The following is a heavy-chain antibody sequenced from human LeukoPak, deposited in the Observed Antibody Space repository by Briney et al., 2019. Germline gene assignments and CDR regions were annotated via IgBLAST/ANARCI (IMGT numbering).Heavy chain of an antibody. CDR2: IRYDGNNK. CDR1: GFTFSSSG. J-gene: IGHJ3*02. V-gene: IGHV3-30*02. Sequence: GGSLRLSCAASGFTFSSSGMHWVRQAPGKGLEWVAFIRYDGNNKYYADSVKGRFTISRDNSKNTLYLQMSSLRAEDSAVYYCARDRSDSSGYYAFDIWGQGTMVTVSS. D-gene: IGHD3-22*01. CDR3: ARDRSDSSGYYAFDI.